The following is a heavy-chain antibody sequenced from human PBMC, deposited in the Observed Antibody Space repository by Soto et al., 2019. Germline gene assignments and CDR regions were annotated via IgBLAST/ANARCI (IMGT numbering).Heavy chain of an antibody. J-gene: IGHJ4*02. CDR2: ISGSGGST. Sequence: GGSLRLSCAASGFTFSIFAVSWVRQSPGKGLEWVPTISGSGGSTYYADAVKGRFTISRDNSMGTLYLQMKSLRVEDTAIYYCAKEVSLGSTVDLGYWGQGALVTVPQ. CDR3: AKEVSLGSTVDLGY. D-gene: IGHD7-27*01. CDR1: GFTFSIFA. V-gene: IGHV3-23*01.